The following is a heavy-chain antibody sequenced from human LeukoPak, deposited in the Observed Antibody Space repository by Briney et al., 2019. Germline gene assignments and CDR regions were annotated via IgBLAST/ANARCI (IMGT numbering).Heavy chain of an antibody. CDR2: IYTSGST. Sequence: SETLSPTCTVSGGSISSYCWSWIRQPAGKGLEWIGRIYTSGSTNYNPSLKSRVTMSVDTSKNQFSLKLSSVTAADTAVYYCARDLRYSSGWYFDYWGQGTLVTVSS. J-gene: IGHJ4*02. D-gene: IGHD6-19*01. V-gene: IGHV4-4*07. CDR1: GGSISSYC. CDR3: ARDLRYSSGWYFDY.